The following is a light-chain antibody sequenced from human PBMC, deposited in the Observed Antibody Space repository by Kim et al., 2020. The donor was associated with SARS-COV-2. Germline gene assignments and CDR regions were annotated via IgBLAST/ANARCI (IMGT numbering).Light chain of an antibody. V-gene: IGKV1-27*01. CDR2: AAS. CDR1: QDISIY. J-gene: IGKJ4*01. Sequence: ASVGDRVTITGRASQDISIYLAWYQQKPGKVPKVLIYAASALQLGVPSRFSGSGSGTDFTLTITSLQPEDVATYYCQRYNSAPLTFGGGTKVDIK. CDR3: QRYNSAPLT.